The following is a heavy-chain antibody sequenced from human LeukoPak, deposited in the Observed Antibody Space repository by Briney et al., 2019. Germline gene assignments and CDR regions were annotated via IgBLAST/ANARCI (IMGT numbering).Heavy chain of an antibody. CDR3: AKDIDIVATPSFDC. CDR2: ISWNSGSI. D-gene: IGHD5-12*01. CDR1: GFTFDDYA. Sequence: GGSLRLSCAASGFTFDDYAMHWVRQAPGKGLEWVSGISWNSGSIGYADSVKGRFTISRDNAKNSLYLQMNSLRAEDTALYYCAKDIDIVATPSFDCWGQGTLVTVSS. J-gene: IGHJ4*02. V-gene: IGHV3-9*01.